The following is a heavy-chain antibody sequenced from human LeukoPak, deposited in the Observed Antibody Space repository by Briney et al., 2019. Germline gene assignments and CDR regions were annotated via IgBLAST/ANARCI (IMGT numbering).Heavy chain of an antibody. CDR3: AREISPYYDILTGAVDY. J-gene: IGHJ4*02. CDR1: GFTFSSYD. Sequence: GGSLRLSRAASGFTFSSYDMSWVRQAPGKGLEWVAVVSYDGNIKYYSDSVKGRFTISRDNSKNTLYLQMNSLRAADTAVYYCAREISPYYDILTGAVDYWGQGALVTVSS. V-gene: IGHV3-30*03. CDR2: VSYDGNIK. D-gene: IGHD3-9*01.